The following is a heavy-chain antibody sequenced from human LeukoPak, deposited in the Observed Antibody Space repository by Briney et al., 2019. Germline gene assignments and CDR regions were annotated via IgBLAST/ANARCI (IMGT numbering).Heavy chain of an antibody. J-gene: IGHJ4*02. CDR1: GFTFSDYY. D-gene: IGHD4-17*01. V-gene: IGHV3-11*04. Sequence: PGGSLRLSCAVSGFTFSDYYMSWIRQTPGKGLERVSYISSSGSTIYYADSVKGRFSVSRDNAKNSVYVQLNSLRDEDTAVYYCARGGDLYYFDYWGQGTLVTVSS. CDR2: ISSSGSTI. CDR3: ARGGDLYYFDY.